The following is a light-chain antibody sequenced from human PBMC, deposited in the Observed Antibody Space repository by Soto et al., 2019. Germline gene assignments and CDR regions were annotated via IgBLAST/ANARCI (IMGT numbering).Light chain of an antibody. V-gene: IGKV1-5*01. CDR3: QQYNSYSLT. Sequence: DIQMTQSPSTLSASVGDRVTITCRASQSISSWLAWYQQKPGKAPKLLIYDASSLESGVPSRFSGSGSGTAFTLTISRLQPDDFATYYCQQYNSYSLTFGGGTKVEIK. CDR2: DAS. CDR1: QSISSW. J-gene: IGKJ4*01.